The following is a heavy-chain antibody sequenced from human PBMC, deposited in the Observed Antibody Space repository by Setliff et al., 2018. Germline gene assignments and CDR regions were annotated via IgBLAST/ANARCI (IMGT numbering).Heavy chain of an antibody. V-gene: IGHV3-48*01. CDR2: INSRSSTI. CDR1: GFAFSSYN. CDR3: AREISTYSGSYYFVFPGAFDI. Sequence: GGSLRLSCAASGFAFSSYNMDWVRQAPGKGLEWVSYINSRSSTIFYADSVKGRFTISRDNAKNSLYLQMNGLRAEDTAVYYCAREISTYSGSYYFVFPGAFDIWGQGTMVTVSS. J-gene: IGHJ3*02. D-gene: IGHD1-26*01.